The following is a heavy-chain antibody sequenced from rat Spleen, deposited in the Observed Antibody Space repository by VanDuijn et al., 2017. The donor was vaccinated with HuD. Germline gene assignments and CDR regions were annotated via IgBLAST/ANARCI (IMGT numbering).Heavy chain of an antibody. CDR2: ISPGGGGT. CDR1: GFTFNNYD. V-gene: IGHV5-25*01. CDR3: ARRHYGYTDYFDY. D-gene: IGHD1-4*01. Sequence: EVRLVESGGDLVQPGRSLKLSCAASGFTFNNYDMAWVRQAPTMSLEWVASISPGGGGTYYRDSVKGRFTVSRDNAKSTLSLQMDSLRSEDTATYYCARRHYGYTDYFDYWGQGVMVTVSS. J-gene: IGHJ2*01.